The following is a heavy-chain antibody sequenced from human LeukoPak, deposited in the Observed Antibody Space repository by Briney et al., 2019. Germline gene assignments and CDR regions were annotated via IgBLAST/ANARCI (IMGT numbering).Heavy chain of an antibody. J-gene: IGHJ4*02. V-gene: IGHV4-59*01. Sequence: PSETLSLTCTVSGGSISTYYWTWIRQPPGKGLEWLGYIYYSGSTNYNPSLKSRITISVDTSRNQFSLKLSSVTAADTAVYYCARSDSSSLPNDYWGQGKLVTVSS. CDR1: GGSISTYY. D-gene: IGHD2-21*01. CDR3: ARSDSSSLPNDY. CDR2: IYYSGST.